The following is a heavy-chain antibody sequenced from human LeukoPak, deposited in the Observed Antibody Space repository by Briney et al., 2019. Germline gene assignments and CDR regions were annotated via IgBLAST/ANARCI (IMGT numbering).Heavy chain of an antibody. D-gene: IGHD5-18*01. Sequence: ASVKVSCKASGYTFTSYYIHWVRQAPGQGLEWVGLINPDTGGAKYAQKFQGRVTMTRDTSISTAYMELSRLTSDDTAVYFCARGEELWFDYWGQGTLVTVFS. V-gene: IGHV1-2*02. CDR3: ARGEELWFDY. J-gene: IGHJ4*02. CDR2: INPDTGGA. CDR1: GYTFTSYY.